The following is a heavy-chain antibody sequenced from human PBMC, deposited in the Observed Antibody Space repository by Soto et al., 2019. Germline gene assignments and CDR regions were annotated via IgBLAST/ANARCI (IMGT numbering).Heavy chain of an antibody. CDR3: ARGRRYSSSWYYFDY. V-gene: IGHV3-30-3*01. Sequence: PGGSLRLSCAASGFTFSSYAMHWVRQAPGKGLEWVAVISYDGSNKYYADSVKGRFTISRDNSKNTLYLQMNSLRAEDTAVYYCARGRRYSSSWYYFDYWGQGTLVTVSS. CDR2: ISYDGSNK. J-gene: IGHJ4*02. CDR1: GFTFSSYA. D-gene: IGHD6-13*01.